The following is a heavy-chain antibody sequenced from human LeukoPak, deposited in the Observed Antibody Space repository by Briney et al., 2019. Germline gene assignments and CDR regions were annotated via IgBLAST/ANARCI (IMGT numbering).Heavy chain of an antibody. D-gene: IGHD1-26*01. CDR2: IYSGGST. CDR1: GFTVSSNY. Sequence: GGSLRLSCAASGFTVSSNYMSWVRQAPGKGLEWVSVIYSGGSTYYADSVKGRFTISRDNSKNTLYLQMNSLRAEDTAVYYCARLLHGSYYSDYWGQGTLVTVSS. CDR3: ARLLHGSYYSDY. J-gene: IGHJ4*02. V-gene: IGHV3-53*01.